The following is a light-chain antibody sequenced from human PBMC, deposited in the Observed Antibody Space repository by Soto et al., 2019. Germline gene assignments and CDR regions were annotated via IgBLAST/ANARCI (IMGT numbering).Light chain of an antibody. CDR2: GAS. Sequence: EIVMTQSPSALSVCPGERSTLSCRASQSISSSLAWYQQKPGQAPRLLIHGASTRATSNPGRFSGSGSGAEFTLTISSLQSEDFALYYCQQYYDWPPTFGQGTKVDIK. J-gene: IGKJ1*01. CDR3: QQYYDWPPT. CDR1: QSISSS. V-gene: IGKV3-15*01.